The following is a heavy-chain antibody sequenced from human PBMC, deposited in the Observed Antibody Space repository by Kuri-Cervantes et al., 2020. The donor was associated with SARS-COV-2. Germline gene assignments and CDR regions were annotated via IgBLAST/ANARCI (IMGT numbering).Heavy chain of an antibody. J-gene: IGHJ4*02. Sequence: GGSLRLSCAASGFNFSRTDMHWVRQAPGKGLEWVAVISNDGKNKKCIGSGKGRFTISRDNSQNTLYLRMTSLRSEDTAMYYCAKDRFGVHDFWGQGTLVTDSS. CDR1: GFNFSRTD. D-gene: IGHD2-8*01. CDR2: ISNDGKNK. V-gene: IGHV3-30*18. CDR3: AKDRFGVHDF.